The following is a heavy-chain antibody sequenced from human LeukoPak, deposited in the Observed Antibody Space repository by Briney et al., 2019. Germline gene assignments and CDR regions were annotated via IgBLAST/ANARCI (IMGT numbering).Heavy chain of an antibody. CDR3: ARDAGHYDILTGKNGMDV. CDR2: IWYDGSNK. V-gene: IGHV3-33*08. J-gene: IGHJ6*02. D-gene: IGHD3-9*01. CDR1: GLTVSSYG. Sequence: PGGSLRLSCAASGLTVSSYGMHWVRQAPGKGLEWVAVIWYDGSNKYYADSVKGRFTISRDNSKNTLYLQMNSLRAEDTAVYYCARDAGHYDILTGKNGMDVWGQGTTVTVSS.